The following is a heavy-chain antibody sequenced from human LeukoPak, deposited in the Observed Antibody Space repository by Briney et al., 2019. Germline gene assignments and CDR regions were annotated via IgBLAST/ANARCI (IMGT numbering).Heavy chain of an antibody. D-gene: IGHD2-15*01. Sequence: PGRSLRLSCAASGFTFSSYAMSWVRQAPGEGLEWVSAISGSGGSTYYADSVKGRFTISRDNSKNTLDQQMNSLRDEDTAVYYCAKAPQDIVVVVAATDFYYMDVWGKGATVTVSS. CDR3: AKAPQDIVVVVAATDFYYMDV. J-gene: IGHJ6*03. V-gene: IGHV3-23*01. CDR1: GFTFSSYA. CDR2: ISGSGGST.